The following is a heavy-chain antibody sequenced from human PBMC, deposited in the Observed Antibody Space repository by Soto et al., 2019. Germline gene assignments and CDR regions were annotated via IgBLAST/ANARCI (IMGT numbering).Heavy chain of an antibody. V-gene: IGHV2-5*02. J-gene: IGHJ4*02. Sequence: QITLKEAGPTLVKPTETLTLTCTFSGFSFTTTRMGVGWTRQPPGKALEWLAIIYWDGESRYHPLLRRRLTLTEDTYKNQVVLTMTNMDPNDTATYYCAHRDSTGTTTYFDSWGQGIPVTVAS. CDR1: GFSFTTTRMG. CDR3: AHRDSTGTTTYFDS. D-gene: IGHD1-1*01. CDR2: IYWDGES.